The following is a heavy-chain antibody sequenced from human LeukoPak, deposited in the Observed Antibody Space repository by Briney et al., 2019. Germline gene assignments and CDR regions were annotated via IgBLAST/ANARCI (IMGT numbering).Heavy chain of an antibody. D-gene: IGHD5-12*01. J-gene: IGHJ6*02. CDR2: ISGSGGST. CDR1: GFTFSSYA. CDR3: AKDLGVDATIVRYYYYYGMDV. Sequence: GGSLRLSCAASGFTFSSYAMNWVRQAPGKGLEWVSAISGSGGSTNYADSVKGRFTISRDNSKNTLYMQMNRLRDEDTAVYYCAKDLGVDATIVRYYYYYGMDVWGQGTTVTVSS. V-gene: IGHV3-23*01.